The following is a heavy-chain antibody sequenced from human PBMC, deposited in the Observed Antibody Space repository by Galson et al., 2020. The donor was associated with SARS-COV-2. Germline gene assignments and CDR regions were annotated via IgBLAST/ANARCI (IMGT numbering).Heavy chain of an antibody. CDR2: VYNDGRT. J-gene: IGHJ6*03. CDR1: GFDINGSF. CDR3: VRGGRGSYHGHYYYMDV. V-gene: IGHV3-53*01. D-gene: IGHD1-26*01. Sequence: GGSLRLSCVASGFDINGSFMSWVRQAPGRGLEWVAIVYNDGRTAYTDSVKGRFTVSRDISRNTLSLQMNTLRVEDTALYYCVRGGRGSYHGHYYYMDVWGKGNGHRLL.